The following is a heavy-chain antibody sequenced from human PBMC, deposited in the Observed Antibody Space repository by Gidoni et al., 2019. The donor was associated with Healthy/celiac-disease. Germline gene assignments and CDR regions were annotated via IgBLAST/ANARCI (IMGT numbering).Heavy chain of an antibody. CDR1: GFTFDDYA. Sequence: EVQLVESGGGLVQPGRSLRLSCAASGFTFDDYAMHWVRQAPGKGLEWVSGISWNSGSIGYADSVKGRFTISRDNAKNSLYLQMNSLRAEDTALYYCAKGVNMVRGDEVDYWGQGTLVTVSS. D-gene: IGHD3-10*01. V-gene: IGHV3-9*01. CDR2: ISWNSGSI. CDR3: AKGVNMVRGDEVDY. J-gene: IGHJ4*02.